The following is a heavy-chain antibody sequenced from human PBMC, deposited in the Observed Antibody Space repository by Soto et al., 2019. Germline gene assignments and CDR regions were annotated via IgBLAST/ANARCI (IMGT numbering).Heavy chain of an antibody. V-gene: IGHV4-34*01. D-gene: IGHD2-21*02. CDR3: AREPYCGGDCSHHPDAFDI. Sequence: PSPPRSLTRAFYGGYFSGDYWSWIRPPPGKGLEWIGEINHSRSTSYNPSLKSRVTISVDTSKNQSSLQLSSVTAADTAVYYGAREPYCGGDCSHHPDAFDIWGQGTMVT. CDR2: INHSRST. CDR1: GGYFSGDY. J-gene: IGHJ3*02.